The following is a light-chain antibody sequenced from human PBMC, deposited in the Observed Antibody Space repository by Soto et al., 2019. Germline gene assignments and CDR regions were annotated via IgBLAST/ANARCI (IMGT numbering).Light chain of an antibody. Sequence: SYELTQPLSVSVALGQTARITCGGDNIGSKHVHWYQQQPGQAPVLVIYRDTNRPSGIPERFSGSNSGNTATLTLSGAQAGDEADYYCQVWVISTVIFGGGTKLTVL. CDR2: RDT. J-gene: IGLJ2*01. CDR3: QVWVISTVI. CDR1: NIGSKH. V-gene: IGLV3-9*01.